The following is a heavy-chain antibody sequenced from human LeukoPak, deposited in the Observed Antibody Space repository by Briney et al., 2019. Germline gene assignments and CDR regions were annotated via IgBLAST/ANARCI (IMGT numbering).Heavy chain of an antibody. CDR1: GYSISSGHY. V-gene: IGHV4-38-2*02. Sequence: SETLSLTCAVSGYSISSGHYWGWIRQPPGKGLEWIGSIYHSGSTYYNPSLKGRVTISVDTSKNQFSLKLSSVTAADTAVYYCARDVAGFDYWGQGTLVTVSS. D-gene: IGHD6-13*01. J-gene: IGHJ4*02. CDR2: IYHSGST. CDR3: ARDVAGFDY.